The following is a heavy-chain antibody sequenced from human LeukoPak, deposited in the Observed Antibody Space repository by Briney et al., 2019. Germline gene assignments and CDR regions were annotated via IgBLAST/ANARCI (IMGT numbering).Heavy chain of an antibody. J-gene: IGHJ4*02. CDR1: GFTFSSYT. Sequence: GGSLRLSCAASGFTFSSYTMSWVRQAPGKGLEWVSAISGSGGGTYYADSVKGRFTISRDNSNNTLFLQMNSLRAEDTAVYYCAKVRSGYDRELDYWGQGTLVTVSS. CDR2: ISGSGGGT. D-gene: IGHD5-12*01. CDR3: AKVRSGYDRELDY. V-gene: IGHV3-23*01.